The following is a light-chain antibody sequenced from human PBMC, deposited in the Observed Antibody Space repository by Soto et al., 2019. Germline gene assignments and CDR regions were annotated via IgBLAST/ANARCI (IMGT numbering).Light chain of an antibody. CDR2: DAS. J-gene: IGKJ1*01. CDR1: QSVSSY. V-gene: IGKV3-11*01. CDR3: QQRSNWQRT. Sequence: EIVLTQSPATLSLSPGERATLSCRASQSVSSYLAWFQQKPGQAPRLLIYDASNRATGIPARFSGSGSGTDFTHTISSLEPEDFAVYYCQQRSNWQRTFGQGTKVDIK.